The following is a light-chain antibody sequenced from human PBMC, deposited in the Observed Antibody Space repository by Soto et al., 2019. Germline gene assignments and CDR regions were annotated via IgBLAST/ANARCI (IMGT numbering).Light chain of an antibody. V-gene: IGLV2-14*01. CDR2: EVS. Sequence: QSALTQPASVSGAPGQSITISCTCTSSDVGAYKYVSWYQQHPGKAPKLMIYEVSNRPSGVSNRFSGSKSGNTASVTISGLQAEDEADYYCSSYTSTNTQVFGTGTKVTVL. CDR1: SSDVGAYKY. CDR3: SSYTSTNTQV. J-gene: IGLJ1*01.